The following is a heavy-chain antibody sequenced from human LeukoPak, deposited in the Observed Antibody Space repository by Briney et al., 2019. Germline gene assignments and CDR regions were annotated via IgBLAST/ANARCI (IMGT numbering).Heavy chain of an antibody. CDR2: IKQDGREK. J-gene: IGHJ3*02. Sequence: GGSLRLSCAASGFTFSSYWMSWVRQAPGKGLEGVANIKQDGREKYYVDSVKGRFTISRDNAKNSLYLQMNSLRAEDTAVYYCARDGYSYGLRGDAFDIWGQGTMVTVSS. CDR3: ARDGYSYGLRGDAFDI. CDR1: GFTFSSYW. V-gene: IGHV3-7*01. D-gene: IGHD5-18*01.